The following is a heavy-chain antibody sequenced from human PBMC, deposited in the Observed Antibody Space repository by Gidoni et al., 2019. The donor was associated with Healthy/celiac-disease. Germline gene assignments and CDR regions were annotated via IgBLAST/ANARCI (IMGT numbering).Heavy chain of an antibody. CDR1: GGSFSCYY. CDR3: ARGYSSSWGHWYFDL. J-gene: IGHJ2*01. CDR2: INPSGST. V-gene: IGHV4-34*01. Sequence: QVQLQPWGAGLLKPSETLSLTCAVHGGSFSCYYWSWIRQPPGKGLEWIGEINPSGSTNYNPSLKSRVTISVDTSKNQFSLKLSSVTAADTAVYYCARGYSSSWGHWYFDLWGRGTLVTVSS. D-gene: IGHD6-13*01.